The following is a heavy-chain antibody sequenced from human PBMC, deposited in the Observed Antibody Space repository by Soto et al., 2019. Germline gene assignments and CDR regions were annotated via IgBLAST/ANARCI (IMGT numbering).Heavy chain of an antibody. CDR3: VRVGVGIGNHFDS. V-gene: IGHV4-59*12. CDR1: NGSISGFY. J-gene: IGHJ5*01. Sequence: SETLSLTCSVSNGSISGFYWTWVRQPPGKILEWIGYIHYSGRTDYNPSLTSRATMSVDTSKNQFSLNLKSITAADTAVYYCVRVGVGIGNHFDSWGRGTLVTVSS. CDR2: IHYSGRT. D-gene: IGHD1-26*01.